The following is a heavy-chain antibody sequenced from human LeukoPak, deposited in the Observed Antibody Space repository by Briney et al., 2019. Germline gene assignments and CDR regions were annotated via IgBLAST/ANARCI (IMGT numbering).Heavy chain of an antibody. J-gene: IGHJ4*02. CDR1: GGSISSYY. V-gene: IGHV4-4*07. CDR2: IYTSGRT. D-gene: IGHD6-13*01. Sequence: SETLSLTCTVSGGSISSYYWGWIRQPAGKGLEWIGRIYTSGRTNYNPSLKSRLTMSVDTSKNRFSLKLRFVTAADTAVYYCARVGGMVAAGLFDYWGQGTLVTVSS. CDR3: ARVGGMVAAGLFDY.